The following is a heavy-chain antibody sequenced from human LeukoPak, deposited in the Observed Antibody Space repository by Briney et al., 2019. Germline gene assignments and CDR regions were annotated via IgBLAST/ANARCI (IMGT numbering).Heavy chain of an antibody. V-gene: IGHV3-9*01. CDR1: GFTFDDYA. CDR2: IRWNSGSI. CDR3: ARAGIAGTFDP. Sequence: GGSLRLSCAASGFTFDDYAMHWVRQAPGKGLEWVSGIRWNSGSIGYADSVKGRFTISRDNAKNSLYLQMNSLRAEDTALYYCARAGIAGTFDPWGQGTLVTVSS. J-gene: IGHJ5*02. D-gene: IGHD1-1*01.